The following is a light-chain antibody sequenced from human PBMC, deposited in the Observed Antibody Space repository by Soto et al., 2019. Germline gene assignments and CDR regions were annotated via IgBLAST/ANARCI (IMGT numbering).Light chain of an antibody. J-gene: IGKJ1*01. V-gene: IGKV3-15*01. Sequence: EIVMTQSPATLSVSPGERATLSCRASQSVSSNLACYQQKPGQAPRLLIYGASTRATGIPARFSGSGSGTDFTLTISSLQSEDFAVYYCQQYDNWPWTFGQGTKVDI. CDR2: GAS. CDR1: QSVSSN. CDR3: QQYDNWPWT.